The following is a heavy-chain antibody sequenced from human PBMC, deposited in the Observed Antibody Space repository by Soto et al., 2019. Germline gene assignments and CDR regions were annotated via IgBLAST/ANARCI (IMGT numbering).Heavy chain of an antibody. J-gene: IGHJ4*02. CDR1: GGSISSYY. CDR3: ARYSLATFDY. V-gene: IGHV4-59*01. D-gene: IGHD2-21*01. Sequence: SETLSLTCTVSGGSISSYYWSWIRQPPGRGLGWIGYIYYSGSTNYNPSLKSRVTISVDTSKNQFSLKLSSVTAADTAVYYCARYSLATFDYWGQGTPVTVSS. CDR2: IYYSGST.